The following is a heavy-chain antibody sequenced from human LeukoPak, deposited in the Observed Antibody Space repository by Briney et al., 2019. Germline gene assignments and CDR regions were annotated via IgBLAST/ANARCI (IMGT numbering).Heavy chain of an antibody. D-gene: IGHD3-10*01. Sequence: PGGSLRLSCAASGFTFSSYSMNWVRQAPGKGLEWVSSISSSSSYIYYADSVKGRFTISRDNAKNSLYLQMNSLRAEDTAVYYCAKPIPMVRGVQFDYWGQGTLVTVSS. J-gene: IGHJ4*02. CDR1: GFTFSSYS. V-gene: IGHV3-21*01. CDR3: AKPIPMVRGVQFDY. CDR2: ISSSSSYI.